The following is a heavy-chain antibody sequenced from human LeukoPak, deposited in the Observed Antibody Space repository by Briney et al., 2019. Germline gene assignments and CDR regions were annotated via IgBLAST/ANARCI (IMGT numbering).Heavy chain of an antibody. D-gene: IGHD5-18*01. CDR3: ARVAAMVIYDAFDI. CDR1: GVSISSGSNY. CDR2: IYSSGGT. J-gene: IGHJ3*02. V-gene: IGHV4-39*07. Sequence: SETLSLTCSVSGVSISSGSNYWGWIRQPPGKTLEWIGSIYSSGGTYYNPSLKSRAIILIDTAKNHVSLNLSSVTAADTAVYYCARVAAMVIYDAFDIWGQGTMVTVSS.